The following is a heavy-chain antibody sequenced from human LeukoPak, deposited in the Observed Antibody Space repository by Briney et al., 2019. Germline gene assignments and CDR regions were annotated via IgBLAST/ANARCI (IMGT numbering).Heavy chain of an antibody. CDR2: IYYSGST. D-gene: IGHD6-13*01. CDR3: ARVGMAAGHNWFDP. CDR1: GGSISSYY. Sequence: SETLSLTCTVSGGSISSYYWSWIRQPPGKGLEWIGYIYYSGSTNYNPSLKSRVTISVDTSKDQFSLKLSSVTAADTAVYYCARVGMAAGHNWFDPWGQGTLVTVSS. V-gene: IGHV4-59*01. J-gene: IGHJ5*02.